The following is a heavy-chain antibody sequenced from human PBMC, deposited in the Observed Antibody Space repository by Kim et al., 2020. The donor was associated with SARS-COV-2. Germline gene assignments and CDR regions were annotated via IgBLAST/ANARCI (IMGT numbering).Heavy chain of an antibody. Sequence: GGSLRLSCAASGFTFSGSAMHWVRQASGKGLEWVGRIRSKPNSQDTEYAVPVKGRITISSDDSTNTAQLQMNKLKTEDTADYSRTRSPGTTLAFWDAFD. J-gene: IGHJ3*02. CDR3: TRSPGTTLAFWDAFD. D-gene: IGHD1-1*01. V-gene: IGHV3-73*01. CDR2: IRSKPNSQDT. CDR1: GFTFSGSA.